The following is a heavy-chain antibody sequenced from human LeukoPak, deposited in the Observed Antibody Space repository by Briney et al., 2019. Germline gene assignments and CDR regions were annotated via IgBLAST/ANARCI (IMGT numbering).Heavy chain of an antibody. V-gene: IGHV3-7*01. J-gene: IGHJ4*02. D-gene: IGHD5-12*01. Sequence: PGGSLRLSCAASEFTFSSYWTKWVRQAPGKGLEWVASIKEDGSDKYYVDSVKGRFSISRDNAKNSLFLQMNSLRTEDTAVYYCARGGHFNFDYWGQGTLVIVSS. CDR2: IKEDGSDK. CDR1: EFTFSSYW. CDR3: ARGGHFNFDY.